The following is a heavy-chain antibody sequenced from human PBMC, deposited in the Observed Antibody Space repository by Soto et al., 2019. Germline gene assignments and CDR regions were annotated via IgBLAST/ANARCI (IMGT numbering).Heavy chain of an antibody. D-gene: IGHD3-16*02. V-gene: IGHV3-23*01. J-gene: IGHJ4*02. CDR1: GFTFSSYA. CDR2: ISGSGGST. Sequence: PGGSLRLSCAASGFTFSSYAMSWVRQAPGKGLEWVSAISGSGGSTYYADSVKGRFTISRDNSKNTLYLQMNSLRAEDTAVYYCPLYIWGSYRSKVGDYWGQGTLVTVSS. CDR3: PLYIWGSYRSKVGDY.